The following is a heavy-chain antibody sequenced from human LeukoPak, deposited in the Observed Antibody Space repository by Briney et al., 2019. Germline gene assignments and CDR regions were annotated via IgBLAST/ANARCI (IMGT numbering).Heavy chain of an antibody. CDR3: ARGRLHYYDSSGYYTLDY. D-gene: IGHD3-22*01. CDR1: GYTFTTYA. J-gene: IGHJ4*02. V-gene: IGHV1-3*04. Sequence: ASVKVSCKSSGYTFTTYAIHWVRQAPGQRLEWMGWVTTGNGNTKYSQNFQGRITFTRDTSASTAYMEVSSLRSEDTAVYYCARGRLHYYDSSGYYTLDYWGQGTLVTVSS. CDR2: VTTGNGNT.